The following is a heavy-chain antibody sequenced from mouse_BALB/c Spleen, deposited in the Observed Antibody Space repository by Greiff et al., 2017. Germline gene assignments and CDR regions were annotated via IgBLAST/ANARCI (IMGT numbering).Heavy chain of an antibody. J-gene: IGHJ1*01. D-gene: IGHD1-1*01. V-gene: IGHV1S29*02. CDR3: AREATVVAYWYFDV. CDR1: GYTFTDYN. CDR2: IYPYNGGT. Sequence: DVKLVESGPELVKPGASVKISCKASGYTFTDYNMHWVKQSHGKSLEWIGYIYPYNGGTGYNQKFKSKATLTVDNSSSTAYMELRSLTSEDSAVYYCAREATVVAYWYFDVWGAGTTVTVSS.